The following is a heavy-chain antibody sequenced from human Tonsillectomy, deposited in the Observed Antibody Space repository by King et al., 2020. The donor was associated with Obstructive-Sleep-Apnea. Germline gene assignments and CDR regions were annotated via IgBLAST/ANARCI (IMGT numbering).Heavy chain of an antibody. CDR1: GYTFTNYW. CDR3: ASPYDYGVPLFDI. D-gene: IGHD4-17*01. Sequence: EGQLVQSGAEVKEPGESLKISCKGSGYTFTNYWIGWVRQMPGKGLEWMGVIYPGDSDTSFSPSFQGQVTISADKSTNPAYLQWSSLKASDTAMYYCASPYDYGVPLFDIWGQGTMVTVSS. J-gene: IGHJ3*02. V-gene: IGHV5-51*01. CDR2: IYPGDSDT.